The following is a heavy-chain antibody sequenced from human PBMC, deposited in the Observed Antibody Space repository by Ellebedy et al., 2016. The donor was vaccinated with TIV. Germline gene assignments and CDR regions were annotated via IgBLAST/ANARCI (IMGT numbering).Heavy chain of an antibody. CDR2: ISSSCSSI. Sequence: GESLKISCAASGLTFRRYEMNWVRQAPGKGLEWVSYISSSCSSIYYAASVKGRFTISRDNAKNSLYLQMNSLRAEDTAVYYCARGTWTRGHWGQGTLVTVSS. J-gene: IGHJ4*02. CDR1: GLTFRRYE. D-gene: IGHD3/OR15-3a*01. V-gene: IGHV3-48*03. CDR3: ARGTWTRGH.